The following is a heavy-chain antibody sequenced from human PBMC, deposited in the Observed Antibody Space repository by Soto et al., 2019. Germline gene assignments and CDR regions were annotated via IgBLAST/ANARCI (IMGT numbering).Heavy chain of an antibody. V-gene: IGHV4-31*03. J-gene: IGHJ4*02. CDR1: GGSISSGGYY. D-gene: IGHD3-9*01. Sequence: PSEPLSLTCTVSGGSISSGGYYWSWIRQHPGKGLEWIGYIYYSGSTYYNPSLKSRVTISVDTPKNQFSLKLSSVTAADTAVYYCATRLRYFDWRDYWGQGTLVTVSS. CDR2: IYYSGST. CDR3: ATRLRYFDWRDY.